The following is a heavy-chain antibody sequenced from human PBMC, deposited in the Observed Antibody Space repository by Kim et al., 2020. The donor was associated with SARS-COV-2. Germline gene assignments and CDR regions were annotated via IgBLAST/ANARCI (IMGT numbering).Heavy chain of an antibody. CDR2: TYYRSKWYY. Sequence: SQTLSLTCAISGDSVSSASAACNWIRQSPSRGLEWLGRTYYRSKWYYDYAVSVKSRITINPDTSKNQFSLQLNSVTPEDTAVYYCTRDRFGLRGDFDYWGQATLVTVSS. CDR1: GDSVSSASAA. D-gene: IGHD4-17*01. V-gene: IGHV6-1*01. CDR3: TRDRFGLRGDFDY. J-gene: IGHJ4*02.